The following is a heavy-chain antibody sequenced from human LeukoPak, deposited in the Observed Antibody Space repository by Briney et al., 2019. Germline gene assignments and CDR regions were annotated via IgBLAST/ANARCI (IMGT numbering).Heavy chain of an antibody. J-gene: IGHJ4*02. CDR2: ISYDGSNK. CDR3: ANSGSYGY. V-gene: IGHV3-30*18. CDR1: GFTFSSYS. Sequence: GGSLRLSCAASGFTFSSYSMNWVRQAPGKGLEWVAVISYDGSNKYYADSVKGRFTISRDNSKNTLYLQMNSLRAEDTAVYYCANSGSYGYWGQGTLVTVSS. D-gene: IGHD1-26*01.